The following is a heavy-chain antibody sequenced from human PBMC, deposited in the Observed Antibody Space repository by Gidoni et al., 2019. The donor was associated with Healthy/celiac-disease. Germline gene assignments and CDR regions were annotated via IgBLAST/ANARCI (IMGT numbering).Heavy chain of an antibody. D-gene: IGHD5-18*01. CDR3: ARDMWIQLWAYYYYGMDV. CDR1: GVTFSSYA. J-gene: IGHJ6*01. CDR2: ISYDGSNK. Sequence: QVQLVESGGGVVQPGRSLRLSCAASGVTFSSYAMHWVRQAPGKGLEWVAVISYDGSNKYYADSVKGRFTISRDNSKNTLYLQMNSLRAEDTAVYYCARDMWIQLWAYYYYGMDVWGQGTTVTVSS. V-gene: IGHV3-30*04.